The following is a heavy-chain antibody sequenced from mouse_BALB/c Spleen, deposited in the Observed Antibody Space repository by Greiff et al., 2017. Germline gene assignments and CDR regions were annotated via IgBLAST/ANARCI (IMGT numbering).Heavy chain of an antibody. D-gene: IGHD2-4*01. J-gene: IGHJ4*01. Sequence: VKLVESGPGLVQPSQSLSITCTVSGFSLTSYGVHWVRQSPGKGLECLGVIWSGGSTDYNAAFISRLSISKDNSKSQVFFKMNSLQANDTAIYYCARKITTSYAMDYWGQGTSVTVSS. CDR1: GFSLTSYG. CDR3: ARKITTSYAMDY. V-gene: IGHV2-2*02. CDR2: IWSGGST.